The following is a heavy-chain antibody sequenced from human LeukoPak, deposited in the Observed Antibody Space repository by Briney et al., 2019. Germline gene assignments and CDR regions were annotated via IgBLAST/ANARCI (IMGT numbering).Heavy chain of an antibody. CDR3: ARHVSVGSVRYFDS. CDR1: GFTFSTYD. J-gene: IGHJ4*02. D-gene: IGHD3-10*01. Sequence: GGSLRLSCAASGFTFSTYDIHSVRQATGKGLEWVSGIGTAGDTSYPRSVRGRFTMSRVHATSSLYLQMNRLRGRDTAVYLCARHVSVGSVRYFDSWGQGTLVTVSS. V-gene: IGHV3-13*04. CDR2: IGTAGDT.